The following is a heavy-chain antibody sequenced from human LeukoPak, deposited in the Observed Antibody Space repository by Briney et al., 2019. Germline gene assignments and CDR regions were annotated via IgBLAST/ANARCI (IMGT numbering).Heavy chain of an antibody. CDR2: IYYSGST. D-gene: IGHD6-13*01. CDR3: ARGDSSSWYKFDY. CDR1: GGSISSYY. V-gene: IGHV4-59*01. J-gene: IGHJ4*02. Sequence: SETLSLTCTVSGGSISSYYWSWIRQPPGKGLEWIGYIYYSGSTNYNPSLKSRVTISVDTSKNQFSLKLSSVTAADTAVYYCARGDSSSWYKFDYWGQGTLVTVSS.